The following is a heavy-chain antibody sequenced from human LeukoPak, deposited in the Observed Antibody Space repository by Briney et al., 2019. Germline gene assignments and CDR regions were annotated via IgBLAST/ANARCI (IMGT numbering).Heavy chain of an antibody. Sequence: GASVKVSCKASGYTFTGYYMHWVRQAPGQGLEWMGWINPNSGGTNYAQNFRDRVTMTWDTSVSTAYMELSSLTSDDAAVYYCATKGDGYCRSTNCQGAFDFWGQGSMVIVSS. CDR2: INPNSGGT. CDR3: ATKGDGYCRSTNCQGAFDF. D-gene: IGHD2-2*01. J-gene: IGHJ3*01. V-gene: IGHV1-2*02. CDR1: GYTFTGYY.